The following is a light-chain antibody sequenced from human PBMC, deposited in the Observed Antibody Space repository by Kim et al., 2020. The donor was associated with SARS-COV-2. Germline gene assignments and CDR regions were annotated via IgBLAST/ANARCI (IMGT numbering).Light chain of an antibody. Sequence: GKEVTLSSSKTTSRYGNNYVSRYQHLPGTAPKLLIYDNKKRPSGIPDRFSGSKSGTSATLGITGLQTGDEADYYCVTWDSSLSEVLFGGGTQLTVL. V-gene: IGLV1-51*01. J-gene: IGLJ2*01. CDR1: TSRYGNNY. CDR2: DNK. CDR3: VTWDSSLSEVL.